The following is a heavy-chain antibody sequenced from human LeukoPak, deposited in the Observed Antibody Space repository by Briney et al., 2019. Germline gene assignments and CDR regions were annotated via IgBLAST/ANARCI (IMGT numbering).Heavy chain of an antibody. J-gene: IGHJ4*02. V-gene: IGHV3-49*04. CDR1: GFTFGDYA. D-gene: IGHD3-3*01. Sequence: PGRSLRLSCTASGFTFGDYAMSWVRQAPGKGLEWVGFIRSKAYGGTTDYAAPVKGRFTISRDDSKNTLYLQMNSLKTEDTAVYYCTTEGPLGFGVVTPRYWGQGTLVTVSS. CDR3: TTEGPLGFGVVTPRY. CDR2: IRSKAYGGTT.